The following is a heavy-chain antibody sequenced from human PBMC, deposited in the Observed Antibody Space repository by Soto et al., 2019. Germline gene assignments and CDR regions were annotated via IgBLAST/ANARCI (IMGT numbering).Heavy chain of an antibody. CDR2: INTYNGNT. D-gene: IGHD3-16*01. Sequence: ASVKVSCKASGYNFTRYGIAWARQAPGQGLEWMGWINTYNGNTNYAQNLQGRVTLTTDTSTSTAYMELTSLRSNDTAIYYCAMVDVYVTPSPQDVWGQGNPGHRLL. V-gene: IGHV1-18*01. CDR1: GYNFTRYG. CDR3: AMVDVYVTPSPQDV. J-gene: IGHJ4*01.